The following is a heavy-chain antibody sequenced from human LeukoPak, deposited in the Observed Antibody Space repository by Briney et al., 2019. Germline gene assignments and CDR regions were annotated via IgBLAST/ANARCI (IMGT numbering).Heavy chain of an antibody. J-gene: IGHJ4*02. V-gene: IGHV3-7*03. D-gene: IGHD3-10*01. Sequence: GGSLRLSCAASGFTFSSYWMSWVRQAPGKGLEWVANIKQDGREKYYVDSVKGRFTISRDSSKNTLYLQMNSLRAEDTAIYYCAKGPMGRGFDYWGQGTLVTVSS. CDR3: AKGPMGRGFDY. CDR2: IKQDGREK. CDR1: GFTFSSYW.